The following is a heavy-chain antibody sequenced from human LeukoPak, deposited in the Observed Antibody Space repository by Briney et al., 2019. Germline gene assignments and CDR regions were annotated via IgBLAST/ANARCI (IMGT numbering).Heavy chain of an antibody. CDR3: ARERYCGGGSCYQRFDY. CDR2: IIPIFGTA. D-gene: IGHD2-15*01. CDR1: GGTFSSYA. Sequence: SVKVSCKASGGTFSSYAISWVRQAPGQGLEWMGGIIPIFGTANYAQKFQGRVTITADESTSTAYMELSSLRSEDTAVYYCARERYCGGGSCYQRFDYWGQGTLVTVSS. J-gene: IGHJ4*02. V-gene: IGHV1-69*13.